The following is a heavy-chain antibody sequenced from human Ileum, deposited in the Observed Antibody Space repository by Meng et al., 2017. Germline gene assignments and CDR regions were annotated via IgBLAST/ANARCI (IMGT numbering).Heavy chain of an antibody. Sequence: GQRRKRGAGRCKPSVSLSLTCAGYGGSFSGYYWSWIRQPPEQGLEWIGEIHHSGSTNYNPSLKSRVTISVDTSKNQFSLKLSSVTAADTAVYYCARNYYDSSGEDSNDYWGQGTLVTVSS. V-gene: IGHV4-34*01. CDR1: GGSFSGYY. CDR3: ARNYYDSSGEDSNDY. CDR2: IHHSGST. D-gene: IGHD3-22*01. J-gene: IGHJ4*02.